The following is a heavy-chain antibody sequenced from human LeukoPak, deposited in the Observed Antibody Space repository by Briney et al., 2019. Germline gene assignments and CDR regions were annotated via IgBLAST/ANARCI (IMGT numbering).Heavy chain of an antibody. V-gene: IGHV3-23*01. CDR1: GFTFSSYA. Sequence: GGSLRLSCAASGFTFSSYAMSWVRQAPGKGLEWVSGISGHGGSTYYADSMKGRFTISRDNSKSTLYLQMNSLRAEDTAEYYCAKDFGNCINGVCYGTPFDYWGQGTLVTVSS. CDR3: AKDFGNCINGVCYGTPFDY. J-gene: IGHJ4*02. D-gene: IGHD2-8*01. CDR2: ISGHGGST.